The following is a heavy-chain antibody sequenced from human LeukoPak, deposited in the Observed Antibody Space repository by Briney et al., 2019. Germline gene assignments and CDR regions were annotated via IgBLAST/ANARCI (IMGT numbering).Heavy chain of an antibody. CDR2: IIPILGIA. Sequence: GASVKVSCKASGGTFSSYAISWVRQAPGQGLEWMGRIIPILGIANYARKFQGRVTITADKSTSTAYMELSSLRSEDTAVYYCARRSYYYDSSDNYGMDVWGQGTTVTVSS. V-gene: IGHV1-69*04. CDR1: GGTFSSYA. CDR3: ARRSYYYDSSDNYGMDV. D-gene: IGHD3-22*01. J-gene: IGHJ6*02.